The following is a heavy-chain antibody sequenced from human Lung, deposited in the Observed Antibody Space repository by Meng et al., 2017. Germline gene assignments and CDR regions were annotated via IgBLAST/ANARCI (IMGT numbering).Heavy chain of an antibody. V-gene: IGHV4-34*01. J-gene: IGHJ4*02. D-gene: IGHD4-11*01. CDR2: INHSGST. CDR3: ARGPTTMAHDFDY. CDR1: GRPLRADY. Sequence: HLTQRVVILVNPSETLSLTFVASGRPLRADYCTWIRQPPGKGLEGIGEINHSGSTNYNPSLESRATISVDTSQNNLSLKLSSVTAADSAVYYCARGPTTMAHDFDYWGQGTLVTVSS.